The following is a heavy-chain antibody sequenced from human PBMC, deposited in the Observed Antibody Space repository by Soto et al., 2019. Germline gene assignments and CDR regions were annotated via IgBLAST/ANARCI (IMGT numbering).Heavy chain of an antibody. CDR3: TRDPRTPLEH. J-gene: IGHJ1*01. CDR2: ISPTGDAT. CDR1: GFTFTIVG. Sequence: EVVLLQSGGGLEQPGNSLRRSCAASGFTFTIVGMNWVLQVPGKGLEWVSMISPTGDATYYAGSVRGRFTISRDNSKNILYLQMDSLRVENTVVYYCTRDPRTPLEHGGQGSRVTVS. V-gene: IGHV3-23*01.